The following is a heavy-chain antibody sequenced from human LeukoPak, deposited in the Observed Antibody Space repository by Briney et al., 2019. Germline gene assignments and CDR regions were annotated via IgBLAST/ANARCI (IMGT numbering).Heavy chain of an antibody. D-gene: IGHD6-13*01. CDR2: IIPIFGTA. Sequence: ASVKLSFKASGGTFISYAISWVRQAPGQGLEWMGGIIPIFGTANYAQKFQGRVTITTDESTSTAYMELSSLRSEDTAVYYCARGGIAAAFQHWGQGTLVTVSS. CDR1: GGTFISYA. V-gene: IGHV1-69*05. CDR3: ARGGIAAAFQH. J-gene: IGHJ1*01.